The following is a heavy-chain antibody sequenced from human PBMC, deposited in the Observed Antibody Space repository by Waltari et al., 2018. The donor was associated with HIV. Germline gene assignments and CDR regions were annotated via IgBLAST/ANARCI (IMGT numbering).Heavy chain of an antibody. CDR1: GGSISSYY. CDR3: ARHRGEGDHEDFDY. V-gene: IGHV4-59*01. CDR2: IYYSGST. J-gene: IGHJ4*02. D-gene: IGHD2-21*02. Sequence: QVQLQESGPGLVKPSETLSLTCTVSGGSISSYYWSWIRQPPGKGLEWSGYIYYSGSTNYNPSLKSRVTISVDTSKNQFSLKLSSVTAADTAVYYCARHRGEGDHEDFDYWGQGTLVTVSS.